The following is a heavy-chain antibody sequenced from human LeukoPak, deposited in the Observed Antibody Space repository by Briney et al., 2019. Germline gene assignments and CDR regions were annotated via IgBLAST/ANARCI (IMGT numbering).Heavy chain of an antibody. V-gene: IGHV1-46*01. CDR2: INPSGGST. CDR1: GYTFTSYY. J-gene: IGHJ4*02. CDR3: ARDPCIAHRSGYSVVCPYDY. Sequence: ASVKVSCKASGYTFTSYYMHWVRQAPGQGLEWMGIINPSGGSTSYAQKFQGRVTMTRDMSTSTVYMELSGLRSEDTAVYYCARDPCIAHRSGYSVVCPYDYWGQGTLVTVSS. D-gene: IGHD5-12*01.